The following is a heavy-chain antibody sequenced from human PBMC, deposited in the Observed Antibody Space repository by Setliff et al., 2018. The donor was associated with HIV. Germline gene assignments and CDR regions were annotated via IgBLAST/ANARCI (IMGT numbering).Heavy chain of an antibody. J-gene: IGHJ4*02. V-gene: IGHV1-2*06. CDR2: INGNSGGT. CDR1: GYSFTDYY. D-gene: IGHD2-21*01. Sequence: ASVKVSCKASGYSFTDYYMHWVRQAPGQGLEWMGRINGNSGGTKYAEKFQGRVTMTRDPSISTAFMELYRLTSDDTAVYYCARQKDWMVVITGDLDSWGQGTLVTVSS. CDR3: ARQKDWMVVITGDLDS.